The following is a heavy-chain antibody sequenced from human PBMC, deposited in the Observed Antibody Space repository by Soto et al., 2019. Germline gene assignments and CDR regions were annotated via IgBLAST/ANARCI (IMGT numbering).Heavy chain of an antibody. D-gene: IGHD3-3*01. CDR1: GFTFSSYS. CDR3: ARAYDFWSGYSPNYGMDV. J-gene: IGHJ6*02. V-gene: IGHV3-21*01. Sequence: GGSLRLSCAASGFTFSSYSMNWVRQAPGKGLEWVSSISSSSSYIYYADSVKGRSTISRDNAKNSLYPQMNSLRAEDTAVYYCARAYDFWSGYSPNYGMDVWGQGTTVTVYS. CDR2: ISSSSSYI.